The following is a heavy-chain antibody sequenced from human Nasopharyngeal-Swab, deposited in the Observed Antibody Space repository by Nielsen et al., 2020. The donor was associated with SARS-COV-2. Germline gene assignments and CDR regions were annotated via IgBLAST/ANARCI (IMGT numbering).Heavy chain of an antibody. CDR3: ARGSGYSYGYWTGYYFDY. V-gene: IGHV1-69*13. J-gene: IGHJ4*02. CDR2: IIPIFGTA. D-gene: IGHD5-18*01. Sequence: SVQVSCKASGGTFSSYAISWVRQAPGQGLEWMGGIIPIFGTANYAQKFQGRVTITADESTSTAYMELSSLRSEDTAVYYCARGSGYSYGYWTGYYFDYWGQGTLVTVSS. CDR1: GGTFSSYA.